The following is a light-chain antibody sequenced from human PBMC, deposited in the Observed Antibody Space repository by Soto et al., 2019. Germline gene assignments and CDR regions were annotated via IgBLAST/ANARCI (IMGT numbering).Light chain of an antibody. V-gene: IGLV2-14*01. CDR3: SSYAGTNILI. CDR1: SSDVGAYYS. J-gene: IGLJ2*01. CDR2: GVT. Sequence: QSALTQPASVSGSPGQSITISCTGTSSDVGAYYSVSWYQHHPGKAPKLIIYGVTNRPSGVSNRFSGSKSGNTASLTVSGLQAEDEADYYCSSYAGTNILIFGGGTKLTVL.